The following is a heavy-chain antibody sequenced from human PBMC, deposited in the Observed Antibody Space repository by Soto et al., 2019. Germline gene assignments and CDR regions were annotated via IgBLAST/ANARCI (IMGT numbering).Heavy chain of an antibody. CDR3: VKDRSDTWSFDY. V-gene: IGHV3-30*18. CDR1: GFTFSSCA. D-gene: IGHD2-8*02. CDR2: VTPDGSLY. J-gene: IGHJ4*02. Sequence: QVQLVESGGGVVQPGRSLRLSCVASGFTFSSCAMHWVRQVPGKGLEWLAVVTPDGSLYPYGDSVKGRFSISRDNSRKTLYLQRNTLRAEDTAVYSCVKDRSDTWSFDYWGQGTLVTVSS.